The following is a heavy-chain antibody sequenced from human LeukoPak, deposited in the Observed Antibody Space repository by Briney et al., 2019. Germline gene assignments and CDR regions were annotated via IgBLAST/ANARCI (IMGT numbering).Heavy chain of an antibody. CDR1: GFAFSSYA. Sequence: GGSLILSYAASGFAFSSYAMSWVRRAPGKGLEWVSVISVSGTSTYYADSVKGRFTISRDNSKNTLYLQMNSLRAEDTAVYYCAKDRAQWLDYGMDVWGQGTTVTVSS. D-gene: IGHD6-19*01. CDR3: AKDRAQWLDYGMDV. V-gene: IGHV3-23*01. J-gene: IGHJ6*02. CDR2: ISVSGTST.